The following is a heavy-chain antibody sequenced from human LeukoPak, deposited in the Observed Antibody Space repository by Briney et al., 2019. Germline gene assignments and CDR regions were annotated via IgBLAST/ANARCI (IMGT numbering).Heavy chain of an antibody. J-gene: IGHJ5*02. CDR2: IIPIFGTA. Sequence: ASVKVSCKASGGTFSSYAISWVRQAPGKGLEWMGRIIPIFGTANYAQKFKGRVTITTDESTSTAYMELYSLRSADSSIYYCSIASGTNYFDPWGQGTLVTVSS. CDR3: SIASGTNYFDP. V-gene: IGHV1-69*05. CDR1: GGTFSSYA.